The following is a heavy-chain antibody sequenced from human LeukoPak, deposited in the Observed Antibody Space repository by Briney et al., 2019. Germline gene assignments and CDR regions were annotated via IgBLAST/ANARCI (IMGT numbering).Heavy chain of an antibody. CDR2: ISGNGDST. CDR1: GFTFNNYA. Sequence: PGGSLRLSCAASGFTFNNYAMSWVRQAPGKGLEWVSAISGNGDSTFYADSVKGRFTISRDNSKNTLYLQMNSLRAEDTAVYYCANFGLQPPYWGQGTLVTVSS. D-gene: IGHD1-14*01. J-gene: IGHJ4*02. V-gene: IGHV3-23*01. CDR3: ANFGLQPPY.